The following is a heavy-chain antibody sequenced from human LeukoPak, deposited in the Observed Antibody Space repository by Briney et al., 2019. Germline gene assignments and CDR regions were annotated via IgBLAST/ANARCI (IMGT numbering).Heavy chain of an antibody. J-gene: IGHJ6*02. CDR3: ARVNSSSWFYYYGMDV. D-gene: IGHD6-13*01. V-gene: IGHV4-59*08. CDR1: GGSISSYY. CDR2: IYYSGST. Sequence: SETLSLTCTVSGGSISSYYWSWIRQPLGKGLEWIGYIYYSGSTNYNPSLKSRVTISVDTSKNQFSLKLSSVTAADTAVYYCARVNSSSWFYYYGMDVWGQGTTVTVSS.